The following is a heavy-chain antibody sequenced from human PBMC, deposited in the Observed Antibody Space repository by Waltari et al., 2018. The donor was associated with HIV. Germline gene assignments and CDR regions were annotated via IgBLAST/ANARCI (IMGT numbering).Heavy chain of an antibody. CDR2: RKEDGRDK. J-gene: IGHJ5*02. V-gene: IGHV3-7*01. CDR1: GFTFRSYW. CDR3: ARGWWEQQRNRKYNWFDP. Sequence: EVQLVESGGGLVQPGGSLRLSCAASGFTFRSYWMRWVRQAPGKGLEWLAKRKEDGRDKYYVDSVKGRFTISRDNAKNTLYLQMNSLRADDTAVYYCARGWWEQQRNRKYNWFDPWGQGTLVTVSS. D-gene: IGHD1-26*01.